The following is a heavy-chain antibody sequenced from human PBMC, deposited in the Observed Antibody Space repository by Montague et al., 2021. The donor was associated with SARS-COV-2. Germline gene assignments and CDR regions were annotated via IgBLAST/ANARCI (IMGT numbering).Heavy chain of an antibody. V-gene: IGHV4-34*01. J-gene: IGHJ3*02. CDR2: INHSGSI. CDR3: ARAPDYYASGGYYFVAVDI. Sequence: SETLSLTCAVYGGSFSGYYWSWICQPPGKGLEWIGEINHSGSINYNPSLKRRVTISVDTSKNQFPLNLSSVTAADTAVYYCARAPDYYASGGYYFVAVDIWGQETRVTVSS. CDR1: GGSFSGYY. D-gene: IGHD3-22*01.